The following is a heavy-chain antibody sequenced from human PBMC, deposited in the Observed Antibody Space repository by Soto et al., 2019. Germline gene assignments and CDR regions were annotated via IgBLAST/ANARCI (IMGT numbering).Heavy chain of an antibody. CDR2: INSDGSST. Sequence: EVQLVESGGGLVQPGGSLRLSCAASGFTFSSYWMHWVRQAPGKGLVWVSRINSDGSSTSYADSVKGRFTISRDNAKNTLYLQMNSLRAEDTTVYYCARDPGYSSSLSGRYGPSNCFDPWGQGTLVTVSS. V-gene: IGHV3-74*01. J-gene: IGHJ5*02. CDR1: GFTFSSYW. CDR3: ARDPGYSSSLSGRYGPSNCFDP. D-gene: IGHD6-13*01.